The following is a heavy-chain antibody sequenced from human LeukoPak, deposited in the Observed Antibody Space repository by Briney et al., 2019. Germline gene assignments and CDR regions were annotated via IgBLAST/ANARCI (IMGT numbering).Heavy chain of an antibody. V-gene: IGHV1-69*13. CDR3: SRQISGSQNLDAFDI. D-gene: IGHD3-10*01. CDR2: IIPIFGTA. Sequence: SVKVSCKSSGGTFSNYAISWVRQAPGQGLEWMGGIIPIFGTANYAQQFQGRVTINADESTRTAYMDLSSLRSEHTAVYFFSRQISGSQNLDAFDIWGQGTMVTVSS. J-gene: IGHJ3*02. CDR1: GGTFSNYA.